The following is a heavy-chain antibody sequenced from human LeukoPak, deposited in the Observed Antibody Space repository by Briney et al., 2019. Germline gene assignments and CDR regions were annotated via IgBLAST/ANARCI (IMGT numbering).Heavy chain of an antibody. D-gene: IGHD4-11*01. Sequence: ASVKVSCKASGYTFTSYHMHWVRQAPGQGLEWMGMINPSGGGTSYAQKFQGRVTLTKDTSTSTVYMELSSLRSEETALYYCVRGYSTSLAPFDYWGQGTLVTVSS. CDR1: GYTFTSYH. CDR3: VRGYSTSLAPFDY. CDR2: INPSGGGT. J-gene: IGHJ4*02. V-gene: IGHV1-46*01.